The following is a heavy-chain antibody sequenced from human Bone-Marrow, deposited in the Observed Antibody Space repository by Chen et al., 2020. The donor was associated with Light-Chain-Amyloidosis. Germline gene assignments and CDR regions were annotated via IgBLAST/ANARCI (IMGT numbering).Heavy chain of an antibody. V-gene: IGHV5-51*01. CDR1: GSTFPNYW. Sequence: EVQLDHSGPEVKKPGEALTSSCNGTGSTFPNYWIGWVRQMPGKGLEWMGVIYPDDSDARYSPSFEGQVTISADKSITTAYLQWRSLKASDTAMYYCARRRDGHNFDYWGQGTLVTVSS. CDR2: IYPDDSDA. CDR3: ARRRDGHNFDY. J-gene: IGHJ4*02.